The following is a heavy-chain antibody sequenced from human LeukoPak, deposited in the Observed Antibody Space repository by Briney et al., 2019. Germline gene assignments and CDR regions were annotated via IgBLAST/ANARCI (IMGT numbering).Heavy chain of an antibody. CDR3: AREPTGNYGDWNFDY. CDR1: GFTFSSYW. CDR2: IKQDGSEK. V-gene: IGHV3-7*01. J-gene: IGHJ4*02. D-gene: IGHD4-17*01. Sequence: GGSLRLSCAASGFTFSSYWMSWVRQAPGKGLEWVANIKQDGSEKYYVDSVKGRFTISRDNAKNSLYLQMNSLRAEDTAVYYCAREPTGNYGDWNFDYWGQGTLVTVSS.